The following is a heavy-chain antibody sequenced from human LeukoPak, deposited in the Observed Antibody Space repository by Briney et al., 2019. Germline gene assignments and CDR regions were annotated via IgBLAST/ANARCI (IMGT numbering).Heavy chain of an antibody. V-gene: IGHV3-48*03. CDR1: GFTFSTYE. CDR2: ISGSVSVI. CDR3: ARERNYCGGDCYLN. Sequence: PGGSLRLSCAASGFTFSTYEMNWVRQAPGKELEWVSYISGSVSVIQYADSVKGRFIISRDNAKNSLYLQMSSLRAEDTAVYYCARERNYCGGDCYLNWGQGTLVTVSS. J-gene: IGHJ4*02. D-gene: IGHD2-21*02.